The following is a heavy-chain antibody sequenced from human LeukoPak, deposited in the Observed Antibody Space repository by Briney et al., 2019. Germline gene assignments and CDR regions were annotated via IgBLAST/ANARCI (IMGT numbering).Heavy chain of an antibody. J-gene: IGHJ4*02. D-gene: IGHD1-26*01. CDR2: ISAYNGNT. CDR1: GYAFTSYG. Sequence: ASVKVSCKASGYAFTSYGIRWVRGAPGQGLEWMVWISAYNGNTNYAQKLQGRVTMTTDTSTSTAYMELRSLRSDDTAVYYCARESIVGATFFDYWGQGTLVTVSS. CDR3: ARESIVGATFFDY. V-gene: IGHV1-18*01.